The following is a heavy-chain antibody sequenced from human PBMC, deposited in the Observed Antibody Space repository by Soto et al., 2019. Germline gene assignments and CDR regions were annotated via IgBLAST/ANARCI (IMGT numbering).Heavy chain of an antibody. Sequence: PSETLSLTCAVSSGSISGSNWWSWVRQPPGKGLEWIGEVYHSGNTNYNTSLKSRVTISVDKSKNQFSLKLSSVTAADTAVYYCARGGNRCSGGSCSYYYMDVWGKGTTVTVSS. CDR1: SGSISGSNW. V-gene: IGHV4-4*02. CDR2: VYHSGNT. J-gene: IGHJ6*03. D-gene: IGHD2-15*01. CDR3: ARGGNRCSGGSCSYYYMDV.